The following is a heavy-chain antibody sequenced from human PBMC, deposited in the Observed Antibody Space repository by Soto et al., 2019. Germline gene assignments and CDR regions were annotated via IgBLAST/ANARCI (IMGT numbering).Heavy chain of an antibody. V-gene: IGHV1-2*02. J-gene: IGHJ4*02. CDR1: GYTFTGYY. D-gene: IGHD6-13*01. CDR2: INPNSGGT. Sequence: ASVKVSCKASGYTFTGYYVHWVRQAPGQGLEWMGWINPNSGGTYYAQNFQGRVTMTRDTSISTAYMELSRLRIDDTAVYYCARSYIASRPSGYWGQGTLVTVYS. CDR3: ARSYIASRPSGY.